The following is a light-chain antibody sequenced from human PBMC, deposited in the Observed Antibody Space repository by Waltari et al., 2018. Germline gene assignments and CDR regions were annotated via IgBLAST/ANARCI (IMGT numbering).Light chain of an antibody. V-gene: IGLV3-25*03. CDR2: KDT. J-gene: IGLJ2*01. Sequence: SYELPQPPSVSVSPGQTARITCPGDALPTQCAYWSQQKAGQAPVLVIYKDTERPAGIPERFSGSSSGTTVTLTISGVQAEDEADYYCQSADSATYVIFGGGTKLTVL. CDR1: ALPTQC. CDR3: QSADSATYVI.